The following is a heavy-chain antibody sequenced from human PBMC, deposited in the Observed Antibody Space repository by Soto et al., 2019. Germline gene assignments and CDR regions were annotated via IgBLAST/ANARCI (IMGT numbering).Heavy chain of an antibody. J-gene: IGHJ3*01. V-gene: IGHV3-23*01. D-gene: IGHD1-26*01. CDR3: AKGGAVLLDPFDV. Sequence: GQLLESGGGMVQPGGSLRLSCAASGFTFSSFAMNWVRLPPGRGLEWVAAVTSSASSTHYADSVKGRFTISRDNSKNTQYLQMNSLRADDTAVYYCAKGGAVLLDPFDVWGQGTMVTVSS. CDR2: VTSSASST. CDR1: GFTFSSFA.